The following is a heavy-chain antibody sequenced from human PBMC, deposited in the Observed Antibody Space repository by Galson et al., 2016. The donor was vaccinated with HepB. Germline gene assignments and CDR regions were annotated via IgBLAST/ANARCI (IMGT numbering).Heavy chain of an antibody. V-gene: IGHV3-21*01. CDR2: IGYSGTDR. Sequence: SLRLSCAASGFAFSSHWMHWVRQAPGKGLEWVSSIGYSGTDRYYRNSVKGRFTISRDNAGDSVFLQMNSLRAEDTALYYCARESSGALFDSWGQGTLVTVSS. J-gene: IGHJ4*02. CDR3: ARESSGALFDS. D-gene: IGHD6-19*01. CDR1: GFAFSSHW.